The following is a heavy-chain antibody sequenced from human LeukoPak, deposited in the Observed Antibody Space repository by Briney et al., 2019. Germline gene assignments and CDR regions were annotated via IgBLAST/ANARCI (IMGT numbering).Heavy chain of an antibody. V-gene: IGHV3-20*04. CDR3: ARAPITSPFYFDY. J-gene: IGHJ4*02. Sequence: PGGSLRLSCSASGFDFDAHGMSWVHHVPGKGLEWVSGINWSGGSTAYADPMRGRITISRDNAKNSLYLQMDSLRAEDTALYYCARAPITSPFYFDYWGQGTLVTVSS. CDR1: GFDFDAHG. D-gene: IGHD2-2*01. CDR2: INWSGGST.